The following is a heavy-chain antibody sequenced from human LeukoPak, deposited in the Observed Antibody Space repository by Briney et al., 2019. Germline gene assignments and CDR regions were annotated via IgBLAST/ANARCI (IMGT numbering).Heavy chain of an antibody. CDR1: GGSISSYY. D-gene: IGHD2-2*02. CDR3: ARSEYQLLYEGAPFDP. J-gene: IGHJ5*02. V-gene: IGHV4-59*01. CDR2: IYYSGST. Sequence: SSETLSLTCTVSGGSISSYYWSWIRQPPGKGLEWIGYIYYSGSTNYNPSLKSRVTISVDTSKNQFSLKLSSVTAADTAVYYCARSEYQLLYEGAPFDPWGQGTLVTVSS.